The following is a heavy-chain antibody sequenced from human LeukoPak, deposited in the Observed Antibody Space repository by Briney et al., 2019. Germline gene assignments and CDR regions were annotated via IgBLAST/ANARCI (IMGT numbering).Heavy chain of an antibody. V-gene: IGHV3-48*03. Sequence: GGSLRLSCAASGFTFSSYEMNWVRQAPGKGLEWVSYISSSGSTIYYADSVKGRFTISRDNAKNSLYLQMNSLRAEDTAVYYCAIWGRYYDSSGYCVDYWGQGTLVTVSS. D-gene: IGHD3-22*01. CDR2: ISSSGSTI. CDR1: GFTFSSYE. J-gene: IGHJ4*02. CDR3: AIWGRYYDSSGYCVDY.